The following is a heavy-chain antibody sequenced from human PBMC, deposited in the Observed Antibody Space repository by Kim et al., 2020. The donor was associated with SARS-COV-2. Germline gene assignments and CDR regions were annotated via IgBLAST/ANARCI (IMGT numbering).Heavy chain of an antibody. J-gene: IGHJ4*02. CDR2: INPCGGNT. Sequence: ASVKVSCKASGYTFTSYDMSWVRQAPGQGLEWMGLINPCGGNTNYAQKLQGRVTMTTDTSTSTAYMELRSLRSEDTAVYYCARGRWCGDLFSYYWGQGTLVTVSS. V-gene: IGHV1-18*04. CDR3: ARGRWCGDLFSYY. CDR1: GYTFTSYD. D-gene: IGHD3-10*01.